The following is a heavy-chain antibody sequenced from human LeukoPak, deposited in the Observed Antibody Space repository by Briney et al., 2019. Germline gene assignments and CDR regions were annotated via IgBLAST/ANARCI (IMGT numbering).Heavy chain of an antibody. CDR2: ISGSSTNT. V-gene: IGHV3-23*01. J-gene: IGHJ4*02. D-gene: IGHD2-2*01. Sequence: PGGSLRLSCAASGFTFSNYAMTWVSQAPGKGLEWVSTISGSSTNTYYVDSVKGRFAISRDDSKNILYLHMNSLRAEDTAVYYCAKATSEFSSRCPDYWGQGTLVTVSS. CDR3: AKATSEFSSRCPDY. CDR1: GFTFSNYA.